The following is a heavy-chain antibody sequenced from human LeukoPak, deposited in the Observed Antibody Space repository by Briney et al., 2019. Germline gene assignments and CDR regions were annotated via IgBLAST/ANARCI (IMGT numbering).Heavy chain of an antibody. J-gene: IGHJ3*02. Sequence: PGRSLRLSCAASGFTFDDYAMHWVRQAPGKGLEWVSGISWNSGSIGYADSVKGRFTISRDNAKNSLYLQMNSLRAEDTALYYCAKDHVDCGGDCYRSGAFDIWGQGTMVTVSS. CDR3: AKDHVDCGGDCYRSGAFDI. CDR1: GFTFDDYA. CDR2: ISWNSGSI. V-gene: IGHV3-9*01. D-gene: IGHD2-21*02.